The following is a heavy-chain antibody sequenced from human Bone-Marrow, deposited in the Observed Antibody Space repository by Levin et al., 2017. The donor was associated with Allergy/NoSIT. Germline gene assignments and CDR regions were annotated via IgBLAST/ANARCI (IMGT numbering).Heavy chain of an antibody. CDR1: GGSISSGGYY. D-gene: IGHD3-16*02. Sequence: SETLSLTCTVSGGSISSGGYYWSWIRQHPGKGLEWIGYIYYSGSTYYNPSLKSRVTISVDTSKNQFSLKLSSVTAADTAVYYCARAPYDYVWGSYRLNWFDPWGQGTLVTVSS. CDR2: IYYSGST. CDR3: ARAPYDYVWGSYRLNWFDP. V-gene: IGHV4-31*03. J-gene: IGHJ5*02.